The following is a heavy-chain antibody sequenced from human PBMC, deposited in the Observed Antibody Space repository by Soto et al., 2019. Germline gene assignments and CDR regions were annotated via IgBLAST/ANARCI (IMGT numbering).Heavy chain of an antibody. CDR3: ARHPSRRYYDSSGYYYPLVYGMDV. CDR1: GGSIRSYY. J-gene: IGHJ6*02. Sequence: SETLSLTCPVSGGSIRSYYWSWIRQPPGKGLEWIGYIYYSGSTNYNPSLKSRVTISVDTSKNQFSLKLSSVTAADTAVYYCARHPSRRYYDSSGYYYPLVYGMDVWGQGTTVTVSS. D-gene: IGHD3-22*01. V-gene: IGHV4-59*08. CDR2: IYYSGST.